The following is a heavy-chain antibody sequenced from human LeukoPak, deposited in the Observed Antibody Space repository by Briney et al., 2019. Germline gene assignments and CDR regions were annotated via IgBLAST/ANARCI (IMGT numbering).Heavy chain of an antibody. V-gene: IGHV4-4*07. CDR3: ARDFRRDGYNLSLADY. CDR1: GGSISSYY. CDR2: IYTSGST. J-gene: IGHJ4*02. D-gene: IGHD5-24*01. Sequence: SETLSLTCTVSGGSISSYYWSWLRQPAGKGLEWIGRIYTSGSTKYNPSLKSRVTMSVDTSKNQFSLKLSSVTAADTAVYYCARDFRRDGYNLSLADYWGQGTLVTVSS.